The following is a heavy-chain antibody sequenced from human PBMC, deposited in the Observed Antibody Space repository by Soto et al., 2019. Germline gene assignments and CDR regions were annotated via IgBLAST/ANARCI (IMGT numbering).Heavy chain of an antibody. Sequence: VGSLRLSCVASGFTFSSYGMHWVRQAPGKGLEWVAVIWYDGSNKYYADSVKGRFTISRDNSKNTLYLQMNSLRAEDTAVYYCARDVGATAWFFDYWGQGTLVTVSS. CDR1: GFTFSSYG. CDR3: ARDVGATAWFFDY. J-gene: IGHJ4*02. V-gene: IGHV3-33*01. CDR2: IWYDGSNK. D-gene: IGHD1-26*01.